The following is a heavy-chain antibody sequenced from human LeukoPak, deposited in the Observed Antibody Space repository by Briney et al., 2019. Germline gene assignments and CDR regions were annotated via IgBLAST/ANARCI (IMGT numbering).Heavy chain of an antibody. V-gene: IGHV2-5*02. J-gene: IGHJ4*02. D-gene: IGHD6-13*01. CDR3: AHREVELDYFDY. CDR2: IYWDEDK. Sequence: SGPTLVNPTQTLTLTCAFPGLSLGSSAVGVGWIRQAPGKSLGWLALIYWDEDKRYSPSLKRRLTITKDTSKNQVVLSMTNMDPVDTATDYCAHREVELDYFDYWGQGTLVTVSS. CDR1: GLSLGSSAVG.